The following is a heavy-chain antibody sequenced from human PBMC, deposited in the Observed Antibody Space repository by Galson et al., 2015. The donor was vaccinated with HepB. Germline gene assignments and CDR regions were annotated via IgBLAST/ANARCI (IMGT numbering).Heavy chain of an antibody. CDR2: ISAYNGNT. D-gene: IGHD5-24*01. J-gene: IGHJ4*02. Sequence: SVKVSCKASGYTFTSYGISWVRQAPGQGLEWMGWISAYNGNTNYAQKLQGRVTMTTDTSTSTAYMELRSLRSDDTAVYYCARARARWLQFAGSHYFDYWGQGTLVTVSS. V-gene: IGHV1-18*01. CDR1: GYTFTSYG. CDR3: ARARARWLQFAGSHYFDY.